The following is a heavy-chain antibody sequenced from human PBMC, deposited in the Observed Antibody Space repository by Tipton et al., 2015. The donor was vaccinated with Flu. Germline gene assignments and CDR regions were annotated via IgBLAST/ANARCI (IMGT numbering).Heavy chain of an antibody. Sequence: LRLSCTVSGGSISSYYWSWIRQPPGKGLEWIGYTYYSGSTNYNPSLKSRVTISVDTSKNQFSLKLSSVTAADTAVYYCARREGSSGWFGMDVWGQGTTVTVSS. J-gene: IGHJ6*02. D-gene: IGHD6-19*01. CDR3: ARREGSSGWFGMDV. V-gene: IGHV4-59*08. CDR2: TYYSGST. CDR1: GGSISSYY.